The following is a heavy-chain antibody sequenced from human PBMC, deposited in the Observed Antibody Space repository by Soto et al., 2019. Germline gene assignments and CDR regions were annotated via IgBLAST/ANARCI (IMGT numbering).Heavy chain of an antibody. V-gene: IGHV1-24*01. CDR1: GYTFTGYY. J-gene: IGHJ4*02. D-gene: IGHD6-19*01. CDR3: ARDGRSSYSSGWYYFDY. CDR2: FDPEDGET. Sequence: ASVKVSCKASGYTFTGYYMHWVRQAPGQGLEWMGGFDPEDGETIYAQKFQGRVTMTEDTSTDTAYMELSSLRSEDTAVYYCARDGRSSYSSGWYYFDYWGQGTLVTVSS.